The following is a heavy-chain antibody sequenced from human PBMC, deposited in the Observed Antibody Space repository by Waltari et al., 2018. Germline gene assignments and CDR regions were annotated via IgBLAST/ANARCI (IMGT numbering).Heavy chain of an antibody. CDR3: ARRAAAATLDL. Sequence: QVPLQESGPGLVKPSETLSLTCAVSGGSFITYWWGWIRQPPGKGLEWIGHIYGGSGSTQYTPSLKSRATISRDTSKTQFSLNLYSVTASDTAVYYCARRAAAATLDLWGQGVLVTVSS. V-gene: IGHV4-59*12. J-gene: IGHJ4*02. CDR1: GGSFITYW. D-gene: IGHD6-13*01. CDR2: IYGGSGST.